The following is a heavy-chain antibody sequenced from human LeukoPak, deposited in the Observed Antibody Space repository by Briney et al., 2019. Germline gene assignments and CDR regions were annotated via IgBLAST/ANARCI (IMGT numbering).Heavy chain of an antibody. D-gene: IGHD3-9*01. CDR1: GFSFSNYG. CDR3: AKHLTGVKSSDY. Sequence: GGSLRLSCAAAGFSFSNYGMSWVRQAPGKGLEWVSAITDSGRATYYAGYVKGRFIISRDNSENTLYLQMHSLRDEDTAVYYCAKHLTGVKSSDYWGQGALVTVSS. V-gene: IGHV3-23*01. J-gene: IGHJ4*02. CDR2: ITDSGRAT.